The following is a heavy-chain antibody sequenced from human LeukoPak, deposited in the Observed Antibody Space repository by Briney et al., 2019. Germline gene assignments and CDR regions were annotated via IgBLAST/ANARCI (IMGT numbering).Heavy chain of an antibody. CDR2: ISGSGGST. CDR1: GFTFSNYA. CDR3: AKSFHDYVWGSYRLSNY. V-gene: IGHV3-23*01. D-gene: IGHD3-16*02. Sequence: GGSLRLSCVTSGFTFSNYAMSWVRQAPGKGLEWVSAISGSGGSTYYADSVKGRFTISRDNSKNTLYLQMNSLRAEDTAVYYCAKSFHDYVWGSYRLSNYWGQGTLVTVSS. J-gene: IGHJ4*02.